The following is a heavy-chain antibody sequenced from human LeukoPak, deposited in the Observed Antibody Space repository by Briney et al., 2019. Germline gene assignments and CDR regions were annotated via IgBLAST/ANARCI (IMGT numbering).Heavy chain of an antibody. CDR1: GFTFSSYS. Sequence: GGSLRLSCAASGFTFSSYSMNWVRQAPGKGLEWLSYISGSSSPIYYADSVKGRFTISRDNAKNSLYLQMNSLRVEDTAVYYCARDTYSRLDYWGQGTLVTVSS. J-gene: IGHJ4*02. CDR3: ARDTYSRLDY. V-gene: IGHV3-48*01. CDR2: ISGSSSPI. D-gene: IGHD6-13*01.